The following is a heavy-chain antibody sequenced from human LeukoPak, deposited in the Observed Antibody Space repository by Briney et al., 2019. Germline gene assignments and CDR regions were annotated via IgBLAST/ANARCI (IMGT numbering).Heavy chain of an antibody. Sequence: SVKVSCTASGGTFSSYAISWVRQAPGQGLEWMGGIIPIFGTANYAQKFQGRVTITADESTSTAYMELSSLRSEDTAVYYCARGSYSSSSTLHYYYYMDVWGKGTTVTVSS. V-gene: IGHV1-69*13. D-gene: IGHD6-6*01. CDR1: GGTFSSYA. CDR3: ARGSYSSSSTLHYYYYMDV. CDR2: IIPIFGTA. J-gene: IGHJ6*03.